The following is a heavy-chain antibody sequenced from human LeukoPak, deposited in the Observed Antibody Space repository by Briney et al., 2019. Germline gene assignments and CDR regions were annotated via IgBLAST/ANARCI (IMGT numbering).Heavy chain of an antibody. D-gene: IGHD2-2*01. CDR1: GGSISSSSYY. J-gene: IGHJ4*02. V-gene: IGHV4-61*02. CDR3: ARVLGYCSSTSCHTADY. Sequence: PSETLSLTCTVSGGSISSSSYYWSWIRQPAGKGLEWIGRIYTSESTNYNPSLKSRVTISVDTSKNQFSLKLSSVTAADTAVYYCARVLGYCSSTSCHTADYWGQGTLVTVSS. CDR2: IYTSEST.